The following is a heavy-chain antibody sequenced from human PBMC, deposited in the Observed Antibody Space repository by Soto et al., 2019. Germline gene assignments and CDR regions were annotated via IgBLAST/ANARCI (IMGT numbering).Heavy chain of an antibody. Sequence: PSETLSLTCTVSGGSISSYYWSWIRQPPGKGLEWIGYIYYSGSTNYNPSLKSRVTISVDTSKNQFSLKLSSVTAADTAVYYCARTGTWEAGDFYNDYWGQGTLVTVSS. CDR1: GGSISSYY. CDR2: IYYSGST. CDR3: ARTGTWEAGDFYNDY. J-gene: IGHJ4*02. D-gene: IGHD1-7*01. V-gene: IGHV4-59*08.